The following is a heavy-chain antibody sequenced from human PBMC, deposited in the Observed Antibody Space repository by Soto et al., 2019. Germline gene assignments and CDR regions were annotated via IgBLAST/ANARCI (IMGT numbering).Heavy chain of an antibody. Sequence: GASVKVSCKVSGYTFTELSMHWVRQAPGKGLEWMGGFDPEDGETIYAQKFQGRVTMTEDTSTDTAYMELSSLRSEDTAVYYYATAQRLGYCTNGVCPAFDYWGQGTLVTVSS. D-gene: IGHD2-8*01. CDR1: GYTFTELS. J-gene: IGHJ4*02. V-gene: IGHV1-24*01. CDR3: ATAQRLGYCTNGVCPAFDY. CDR2: FDPEDGET.